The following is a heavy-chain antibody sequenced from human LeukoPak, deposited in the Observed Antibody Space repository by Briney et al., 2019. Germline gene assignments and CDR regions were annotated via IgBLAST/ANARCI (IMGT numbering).Heavy chain of an antibody. Sequence: GGSLRLSCAASGFTFSSYAMSWVRQAPGKGLEWVSAISGSGGSTYYDDSVKGGFTISRDNSKNTLYLQMNSLRAEDTAVYYCAKTGGDILTGYYPIDYWGQGTLVTVSS. D-gene: IGHD3-9*01. CDR3: AKTGGDILTGYYPIDY. CDR2: ISGSGGST. V-gene: IGHV3-23*01. CDR1: GFTFSSYA. J-gene: IGHJ4*02.